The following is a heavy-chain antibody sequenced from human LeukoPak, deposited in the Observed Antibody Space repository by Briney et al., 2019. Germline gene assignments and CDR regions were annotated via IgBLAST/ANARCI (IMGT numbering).Heavy chain of an antibody. CDR1: GYTFTSYY. V-gene: IGHV1-46*01. Sequence: ASVKVSCKASGYTFTSYYMHWVRQAPGQGLEWMGIINPSGGSTSYAQKFQGRVTMTRDMSTSTVYMERSSMRSEDTAVYYCARDNVYALVSGYYYYYYYMDVWGKGTTVTVSS. CDR2: INPSGGST. CDR3: ARDNVYALVSGYYYYYYYMDV. D-gene: IGHD2-8*01. J-gene: IGHJ6*03.